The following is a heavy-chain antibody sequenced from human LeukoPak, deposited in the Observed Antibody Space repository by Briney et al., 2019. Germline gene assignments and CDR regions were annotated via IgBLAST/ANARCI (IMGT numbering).Heavy chain of an antibody. V-gene: IGHV3-48*03. CDR3: ARDQVVPAEYGMDV. CDR2: ISSSGSTI. D-gene: IGHD2-2*01. CDR1: GFTFSSYE. Sequence: GGSLRLSCAASGFTFSSYEMNWVRQVPGKGLEWVSYISSSGSTIYYADSVKGRFTISRDNAKNSLYLQMNSLRAEDTAVYYCARDQVVPAEYGMDVWGQGTTVTVSS. J-gene: IGHJ6*02.